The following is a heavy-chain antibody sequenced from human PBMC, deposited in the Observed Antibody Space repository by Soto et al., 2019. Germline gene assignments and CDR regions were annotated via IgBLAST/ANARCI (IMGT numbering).Heavy chain of an antibody. CDR1: GGTFSSYT. V-gene: IGHV1-69*02. D-gene: IGHD6-6*01. CDR2: IIPILGIA. Sequence: SVKVSRKASGGTFSSYTISWVRQAPGQGLEWMGRIIPILGIANYAQKFQGRVTITADKSTSTAYMELSSLRSEDTAVYYCERLHSSSSDAYWGQGTLVTVS. J-gene: IGHJ4*02. CDR3: ERLHSSSSDAY.